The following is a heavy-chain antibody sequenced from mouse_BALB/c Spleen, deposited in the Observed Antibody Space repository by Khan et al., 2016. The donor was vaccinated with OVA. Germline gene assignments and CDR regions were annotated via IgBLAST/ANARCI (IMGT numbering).Heavy chain of an antibody. D-gene: IGHD2-3*01. CDR3: ARQGGIYDGPFDY. CDR1: GFTFNNYA. CDR2: VSSGGSYT. Sequence: EVELVESGGGLVKPGGSLKLSCAASGFTFNNYAMSWVRQTPEKRLEWVATVSSGGSYTYYPDSVKGRFTISRDNAKNTLYLQMSSLRSEDTAMYYYARQGGIYDGPFDYWGQGTTLTVSS. V-gene: IGHV5-9-3*01. J-gene: IGHJ2*01.